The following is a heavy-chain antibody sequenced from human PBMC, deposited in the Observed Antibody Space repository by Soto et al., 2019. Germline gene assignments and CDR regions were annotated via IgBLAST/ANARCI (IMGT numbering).Heavy chain of an antibody. J-gene: IGHJ4*02. CDR2: IYWDDDE. CDR3: AHSRNLITEDAQVGDCDY. V-gene: IGHV2-5*02. Sequence: QISLKESGPTLVKPTETLKLTCTFSGFSLTTDGEGVGWVRQPPGEALEWLALIYWDDDERYSPSLKTRHTTKKDPAKNQVVLILTNMDPVDTATYYCAHSRNLITEDAQVGDCDYWGQGTLVTVSS. CDR1: GFSLTTDGEG. D-gene: IGHD3-10*01.